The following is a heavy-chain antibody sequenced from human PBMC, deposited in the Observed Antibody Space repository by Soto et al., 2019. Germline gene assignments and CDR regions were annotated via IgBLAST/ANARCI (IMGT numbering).Heavy chain of an antibody. CDR1: GYIFTSYW. J-gene: IGHJ6*02. Sequence: PGESLKISCKGSGYIFTSYWIGWVHQMPGKGLEWMGIIYPGDSDTRHSPSFQGQVTISADKAISTAYLQWSSLKASDTAMYYCARLGGSGSYYNSPYYYYYGMDVWGQGTTVTVSS. CDR3: ARLGGSGSYYNSPYYYYYGMDV. CDR2: IYPGDSDT. V-gene: IGHV5-51*07. D-gene: IGHD3-10*01.